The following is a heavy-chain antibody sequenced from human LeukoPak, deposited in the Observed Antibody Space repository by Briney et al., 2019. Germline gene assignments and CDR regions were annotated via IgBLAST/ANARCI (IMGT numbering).Heavy chain of an antibody. J-gene: IGHJ6*02. CDR1: GYTFTGYY. V-gene: IGHV1-2*02. Sequence: EASVKVSCKASGYTFTGYYMHWVRQAPGQGLEWMGWIDPNSGGTNYAQKFQGRVSMTRDTSISTAYMDLTDLRSDDTAVYYCARVYCSGNSCQSGYGMDVWGQGTTVTVSS. CDR2: IDPNSGGT. D-gene: IGHD2-15*01. CDR3: ARVYCSGNSCQSGYGMDV.